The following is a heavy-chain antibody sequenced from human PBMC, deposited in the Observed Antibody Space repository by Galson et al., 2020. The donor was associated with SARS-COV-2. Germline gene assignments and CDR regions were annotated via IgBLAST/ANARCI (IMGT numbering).Heavy chain of an antibody. CDR3: ARELVVLYGMDV. J-gene: IGHJ6*02. D-gene: IGHD2-15*01. CDR2: ISYAGSNK. CDR1: GFTFSSYA. Sequence: GESLKISCAASGFTFSSYAMHWVRQAPGKGLEWVAVISYAGSNKYYADSVKGRFTISRDNSKNTLYLQMNSLRAEDTAVYYCARELVVLYGMDVWGQGTTVTVSS. V-gene: IGHV3-30-3*01.